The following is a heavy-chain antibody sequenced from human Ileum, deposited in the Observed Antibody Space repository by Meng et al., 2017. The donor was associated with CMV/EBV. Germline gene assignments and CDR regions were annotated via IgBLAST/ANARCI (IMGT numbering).Heavy chain of an antibody. D-gene: IGHD4-17*01. J-gene: IGHJ4*02. CDR3: TTGSPSSNGDNGFDF. CDR1: GFTFNSYW. V-gene: IGHV3-15*01. CDR2: ITSKTFGEAR. Sequence: GESLKISCGASGFTFNSYWMRWVRQAPGKGLEWVGRITSKTFGEARDYAAPVKGRFDISRDDSKNTLYLQISSLKSEDTAVYYCTTGSPSSNGDNGFDFWGQGTLVTVSS.